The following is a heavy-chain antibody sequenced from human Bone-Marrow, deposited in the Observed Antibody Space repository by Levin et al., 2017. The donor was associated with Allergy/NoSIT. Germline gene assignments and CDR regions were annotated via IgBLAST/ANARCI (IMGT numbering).Heavy chain of an antibody. V-gene: IGHV3-33*01. CDR1: GFTFSNYG. D-gene: IGHD4-17*01. CDR2: IWNDGSNK. CDR3: VRVRGDGDYIFDY. J-gene: IGHJ4*02. Sequence: GRSLRLSCAASGFTFSNYGMHWVRQAPGKGLEWVAVIWNDGSNKYYADSVKGRFTISRDNSKNTLYLQMNSLRAEDTAVYYCVRVRGDGDYIFDYWGQGTLVTVSS.